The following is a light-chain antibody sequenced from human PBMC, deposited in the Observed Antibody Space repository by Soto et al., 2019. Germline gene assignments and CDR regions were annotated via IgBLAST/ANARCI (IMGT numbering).Light chain of an antibody. Sequence: DVQMTQSPSSLSASVGDRVTISYRASQSINNFLNWYQQKPGKAPQLLINTASSLQSGVPSRFRGSGSGTDFTLAISSLQPEDFATYYCQQSDSTPQTFGGGTRVEIK. CDR1: QSINNF. CDR3: QQSDSTPQT. J-gene: IGKJ4*01. V-gene: IGKV1-39*01. CDR2: TAS.